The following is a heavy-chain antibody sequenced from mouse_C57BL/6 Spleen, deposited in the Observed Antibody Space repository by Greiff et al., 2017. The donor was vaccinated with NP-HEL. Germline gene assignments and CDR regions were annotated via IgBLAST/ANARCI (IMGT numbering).Heavy chain of an antibody. CDR1: GFTFSDYG. CDR2: ISSGSSTI. J-gene: IGHJ2*01. D-gene: IGHD1-1*01. V-gene: IGHV5-17*01. Sequence: EVQGVESGGGLVKPGGSLKLSCAASGFTFSDYGMHWVRQAPEKGLEWVAYISSGSSTIYYADTVKGRFTISRDNAKNTLFLQMTSLRSEDTAMYYCARSLYYYGSSYVDYWGQGTTLTVSS. CDR3: ARSLYYYGSSYVDY.